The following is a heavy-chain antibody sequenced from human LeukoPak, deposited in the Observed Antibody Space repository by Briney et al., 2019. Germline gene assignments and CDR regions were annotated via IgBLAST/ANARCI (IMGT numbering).Heavy chain of an antibody. Sequence: GGSLRLSCAASGFFSPHSLNWVRQAPGKGLEWLSSFRTGGYIHYAESTKGRFIISRDNARDSLYLQMNSLSAEDTAIYYCAGALCSGGSCYSFNYWGQGTLVTVSS. D-gene: IGHD2-15*01. V-gene: IGHV3-21*01. CDR2: FRTGGYI. CDR1: GFFSPHS. J-gene: IGHJ4*02. CDR3: AGALCSGGSCYSFNY.